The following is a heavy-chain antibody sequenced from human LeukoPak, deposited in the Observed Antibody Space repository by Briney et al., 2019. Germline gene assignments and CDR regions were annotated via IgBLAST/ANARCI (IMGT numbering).Heavy chain of an antibody. V-gene: IGHV3-74*03. CDR1: GFTFSRYW. J-gene: IGHJ4*02. CDR2: ISPDGSTT. Sequence: GGSLRLSCAASGFTFSRYWMHWVRQAPGKGLMWVSRISPDGSTTLYADSVKGRFTISRDNAKNSVYLQMNSLRVEDTAVYYCVRDDYLGYWGQGRLVTVSS. CDR3: VRDDYLGY. D-gene: IGHD3-16*01.